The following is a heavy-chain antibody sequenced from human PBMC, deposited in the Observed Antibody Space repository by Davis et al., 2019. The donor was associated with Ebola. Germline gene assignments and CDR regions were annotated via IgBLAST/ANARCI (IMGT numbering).Heavy chain of an antibody. CDR2: IYYSGTT. J-gene: IGHJ5*02. CDR3: AKLTRFLDQSSWFDP. V-gene: IGHV4-59*03. D-gene: IGHD3-3*01. CDR1: GGSFSGYY. Sequence: MPSETLSLTCAVYGGSFSGYYWSWIRQSPGKGLEWIGHIYYSGTTTYNPSFRGRVIMSRDSSKNQFSLKINSVTPADTAVYYCAKLTRFLDQSSWFDPWGQGTLVTVSS.